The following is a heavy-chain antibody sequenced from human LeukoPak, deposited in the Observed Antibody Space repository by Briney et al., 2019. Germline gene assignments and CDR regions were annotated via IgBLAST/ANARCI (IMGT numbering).Heavy chain of an antibody. CDR1: GFTFYDYA. D-gene: IGHD3-22*01. CDR3: AKDSRYYDSSGYYWGASDI. J-gene: IGHJ3*02. V-gene: IGHV3-43*02. CDR2: ISGDGGST. Sequence: GGSLRLSCAASGFTFYDYAMHWVRQAPRKGLEWVSLISGDGGSTYYADAVKGRFTISRDNSKNSLYLQMNSLRTEDTALYYCAKDSRYYDSSGYYWGASDIWGQGTMVTASS.